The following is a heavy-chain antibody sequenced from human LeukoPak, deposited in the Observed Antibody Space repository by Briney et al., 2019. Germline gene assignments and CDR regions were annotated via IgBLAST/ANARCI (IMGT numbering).Heavy chain of an antibody. V-gene: IGHV3-23*01. CDR3: AKGEVNYYYYMDV. J-gene: IGHJ6*03. CDR2: ISSSGGGT. Sequence: RAGGSLRLSCAASGFTFKNYAMSWVRQAPGKGLEWVSGISSSGGGTYYADSAKGRFTISRDNSKNTLYLQMNSLRAEDTAVYYCAKGEVNYYYYMDVWGKGTTVTVSS. D-gene: IGHD1-26*01. CDR1: GFTFKNYA.